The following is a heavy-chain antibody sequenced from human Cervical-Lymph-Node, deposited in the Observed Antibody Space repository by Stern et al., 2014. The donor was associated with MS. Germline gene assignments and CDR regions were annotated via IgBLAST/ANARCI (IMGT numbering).Heavy chain of an antibody. CDR2: ITHVGDYI. V-gene: IGHV3-21*06. CDR1: GFTFSNYN. J-gene: IGHJ3*02. CDR3: ARNLNAFDI. Sequence: VQLVESGGGLVKPGGSLRLSCAASGFTFSNYNMHWVRQAPGKGLEWVSSITHVGDYIYYADSVKGRLSISRDNAKNSLYLQMESLRVEDTAVYCCARNLNAFDIWGQGTLVTVSS.